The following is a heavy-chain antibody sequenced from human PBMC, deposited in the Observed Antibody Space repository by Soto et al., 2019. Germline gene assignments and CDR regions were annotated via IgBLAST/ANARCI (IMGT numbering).Heavy chain of an antibody. Sequence: SQTLSVTCSVAEGSSNDYYWTWIRQPPGKGLEWMGYIYYSGTTTNYNPSLKSRVTLSVDTSKNQFSLKLSSVTAADTAVYYCARLGGRYAVPHFDYWGHGTLVTVSS. CDR3: ARLGGRYAVPHFDY. V-gene: IGHV4-59*08. CDR1: EGSSNDYY. J-gene: IGHJ4*01. D-gene: IGHD1-26*01. CDR2: IYYSGTT.